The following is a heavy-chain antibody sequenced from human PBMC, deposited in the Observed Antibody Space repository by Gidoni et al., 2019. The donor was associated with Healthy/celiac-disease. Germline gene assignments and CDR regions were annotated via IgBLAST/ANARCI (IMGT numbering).Heavy chain of an antibody. D-gene: IGHD6-19*01. V-gene: IGHV3-21*01. CDR3: ARDPSQYSSGWYGWFDP. Sequence: EVQLVESGGGLVKPGGSLRLSCAASGFTFSSYSMNWVRQAPGKGLEWVSSISSSSSYIYYADSVKGRFTISRDNAKNSLYLQMNSLRAEDTAVYYCARDPSQYSSGWYGWFDPWGQGTLVTVSS. CDR1: GFTFSSYS. J-gene: IGHJ5*02. CDR2: ISSSSSYI.